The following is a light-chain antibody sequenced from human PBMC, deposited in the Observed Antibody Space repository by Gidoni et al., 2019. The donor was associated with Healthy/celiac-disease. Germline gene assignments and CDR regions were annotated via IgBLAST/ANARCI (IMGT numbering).Light chain of an antibody. CDR1: QSISSW. CDR3: QQYKSYSGYT. Sequence: DIQMTQSPSTLSASVGDRVTITCRASQSISSWLAWYQQKPGKAPKLLIYKASSLESGAPSRFSGSGSGTEFTLTISSLQPDDFATYYCQQYKSYSGYTFGQGTKLEIK. V-gene: IGKV1-5*03. CDR2: KAS. J-gene: IGKJ2*01.